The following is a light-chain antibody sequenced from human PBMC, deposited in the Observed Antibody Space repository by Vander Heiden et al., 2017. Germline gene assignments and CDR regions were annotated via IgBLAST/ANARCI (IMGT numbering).Light chain of an antibody. V-gene: IGKV4-1*01. J-gene: IGKJ2*01. Sequence: DLVMTQSPDSLAVSLGERATINCRSSQSVLYTSNNKNYLAWYQQKAGQPPKLLIYWASTRESGVPDRFSGSGSGTDFTLTISSLQAEDVAVYYCQQYYATPDTFGQGTKLEIK. CDR2: WAS. CDR3: QQYYATPDT. CDR1: QSVLYTSNNKNY.